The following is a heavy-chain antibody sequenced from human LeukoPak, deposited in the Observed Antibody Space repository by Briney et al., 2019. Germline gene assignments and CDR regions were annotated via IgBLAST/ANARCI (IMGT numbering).Heavy chain of an antibody. CDR1: GGSISSSSYY. CDR3: ARAVSGSYYFDY. D-gene: IGHD1-26*01. Sequence: SETLSLTCTVSGGSISSSSYYWGWIRQPPGKGLEWIARIYYSGSVYYNPSLKSRVTISVDTSKNQFSLKLSSVTAADTAVYYCARAVSGSYYFDYWGQGTLVTVSS. J-gene: IGHJ4*02. CDR2: IYYSGSV. V-gene: IGHV4-39*01.